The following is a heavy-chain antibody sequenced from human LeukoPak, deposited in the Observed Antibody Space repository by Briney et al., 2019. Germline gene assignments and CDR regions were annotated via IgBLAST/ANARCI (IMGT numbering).Heavy chain of an antibody. J-gene: IGHJ4*02. CDR2: ISGSGGST. V-gene: IGHV3-23*01. D-gene: IGHD4-23*01. CDR3: AKLYGGNRPTYYFDY. Sequence: GGSLRLSCAASGLTFSSYAMSWVRQAPGKGLEWVSAISGSGGSTYYADSVKGRFTISRDNSKNTLYLQMNSLRAEDTAVYYCAKLYGGNRPTYYFDYWGQGTLVTVSS. CDR1: GLTFSSYA.